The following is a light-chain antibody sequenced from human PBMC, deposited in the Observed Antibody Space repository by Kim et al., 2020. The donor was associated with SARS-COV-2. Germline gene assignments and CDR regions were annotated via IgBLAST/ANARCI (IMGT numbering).Light chain of an antibody. CDR1: QGLVYRDGNIY. Sequence: PAPISGRSSQGLVYRDGNIYLNWFHQRPGQAPRRLIYKVSNRESGVPERFSGSGLGTDFTLQISRVEAEDVGVYYCMQGTLWPFTFGPGTKVDIK. V-gene: IGKV2-30*01. CDR3: MQGTLWPFT. J-gene: IGKJ3*01. CDR2: KVS.